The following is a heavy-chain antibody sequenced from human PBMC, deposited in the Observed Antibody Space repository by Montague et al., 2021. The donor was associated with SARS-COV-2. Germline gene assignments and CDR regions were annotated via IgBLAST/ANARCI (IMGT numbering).Heavy chain of an antibody. Sequence: SETLSLTCAVYGGSLSGYYWSWIRQPPGKGLEWIGYIYDSGSTNYKSSLKSRVTISVDTSKNQFSLKLNSVTAADTAVYYCARHRRSRYGNFDYWGQGTLVTVSS. CDR2: IYDSGST. J-gene: IGHJ4*02. V-gene: IGHV4-59*08. D-gene: IGHD1-1*01. CDR1: GGSLSGYY. CDR3: ARHRRSRYGNFDY.